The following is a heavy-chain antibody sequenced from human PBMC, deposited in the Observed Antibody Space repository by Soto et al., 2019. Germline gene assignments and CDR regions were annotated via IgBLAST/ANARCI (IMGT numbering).Heavy chain of an antibody. Sequence: QVQLLESGGGLVKPGGSLRLSCAASGFTVSDYYMGWIRQPPGKGLEWISYLSSDSLYTNYVNSVRGRFTISRDNAKHSLYLQMNSLRVEDTAVYFCATGQQVRMADIWGQGTMVTVSS. V-gene: IGHV3-11*03. D-gene: IGHD6-13*01. J-gene: IGHJ3*02. CDR2: LSSDSLYT. CDR1: GFTVSDYY. CDR3: ATGQQVRMADI.